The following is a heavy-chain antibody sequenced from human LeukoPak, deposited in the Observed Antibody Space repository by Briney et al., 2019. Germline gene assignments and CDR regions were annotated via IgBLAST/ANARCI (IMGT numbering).Heavy chain of an antibody. J-gene: IGHJ4*02. CDR2: IYSGGRT. Sequence: GGSLRLSCAASGFTVNNNYMNWVRQAPGKGLEWISVIYSGGRTYYADSVEGRFTISRDNSKNTLYLQMNSLRAEDTAVYYCARDGYQGWLQLWGQGTLVTVSS. CDR3: ARDGYQGWLQL. V-gene: IGHV3-53*01. D-gene: IGHD5-24*01. CDR1: GFTVNNNY.